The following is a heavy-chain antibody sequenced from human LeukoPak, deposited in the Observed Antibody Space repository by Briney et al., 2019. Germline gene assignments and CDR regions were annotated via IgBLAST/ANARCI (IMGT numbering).Heavy chain of an antibody. CDR2: ISSTSTYI. CDR3: AIDGRYSGYEVIDY. D-gene: IGHD5-12*01. V-gene: IGHV3-21*01. J-gene: IGHJ4*02. Sequence: PGGSLRLSCAASGFTFSTYSMSWVRQAPGQGLEWVSSISSTSTYIYYADSVKGRSTISRDNAKDSLYLQMNSLRVEDTAVYYCAIDGRYSGYEVIDYWGQGTLVTVSS. CDR1: GFTFSTYS.